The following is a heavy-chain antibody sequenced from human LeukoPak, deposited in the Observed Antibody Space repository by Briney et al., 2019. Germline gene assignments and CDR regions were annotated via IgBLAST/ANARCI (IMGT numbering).Heavy chain of an antibody. D-gene: IGHD3-22*01. V-gene: IGHV4-59*01. Sequence: SETLSLTCTVSGGSISSYYWSWIRQPPGKGLEWIGYIYYSGSTNYNPSLKGRVTILADTSKSQFSLKLNSVTAADTAVYYCARVRNRASDYYDSSGYYPYYFDYWGQGTLVTVSS. CDR1: GGSISSYY. J-gene: IGHJ4*02. CDR3: ARVRNRASDYYDSSGYYPYYFDY. CDR2: IYYSGST.